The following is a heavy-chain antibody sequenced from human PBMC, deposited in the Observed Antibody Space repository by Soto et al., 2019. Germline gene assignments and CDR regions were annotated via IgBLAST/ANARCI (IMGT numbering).Heavy chain of an antibody. J-gene: IGHJ6*02. V-gene: IGHV3-9*01. CDR1: GFTFDDYA. CDR2: ISWNSGSI. CDR3: AKDMNNWNYAPYYGMDV. D-gene: IGHD1-7*01. Sequence: PGGSLRLSCAASGFTFDDYAMHWVRQAPGKGLEWVSGISWNSGSIGYADSVKGRFTISRDNAKNSLYLQMNSLRAEDTALYYCAKDMNNWNYAPYYGMDVWGQGTTVTSP.